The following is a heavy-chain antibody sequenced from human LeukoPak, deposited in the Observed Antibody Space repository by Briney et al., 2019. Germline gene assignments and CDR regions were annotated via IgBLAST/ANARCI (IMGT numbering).Heavy chain of an antibody. Sequence: SETLSLTCGVSGGSIDITNYWSWVRQAPGKGLEWIGEISHDGTTNYNPSLRSRVAMSLDRANNQFSLSLSSVTAADTAVYYCTRENRPFCPFAYWGQGVLVTVSS. CDR3: TRENRPFCPFAY. CDR2: ISHDGTT. J-gene: IGHJ4*02. CDR1: GGSIDITNY. V-gene: IGHV4-4*02. D-gene: IGHD2/OR15-2a*01.